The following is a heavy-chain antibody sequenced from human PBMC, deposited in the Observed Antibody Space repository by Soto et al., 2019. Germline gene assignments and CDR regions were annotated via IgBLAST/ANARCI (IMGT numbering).Heavy chain of an antibody. J-gene: IGHJ4*02. D-gene: IGHD2-8*01. CDR1: GGSFSGYY. CDR2: INHSGST. V-gene: IGHV4-34*01. Sequence: PSETLSLTCAVYGGSFSGYYWSWIRQPPGKGLEWIGEINHSGSTNYNPSLKSRVTISVDTSKNQFPLKLSSVTAADTAVYYCARAHNGVTKSSGRQKNFDYWGQGTLVTVSS. CDR3: ARAHNGVTKSSGRQKNFDY.